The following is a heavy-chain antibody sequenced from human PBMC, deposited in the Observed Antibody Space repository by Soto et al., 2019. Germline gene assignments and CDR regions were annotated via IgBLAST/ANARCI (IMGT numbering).Heavy chain of an antibody. CDR2: IYPGDSDT. CDR3: ARPATVNSLQGYMDV. D-gene: IGHD4-4*01. CDR1: GYSFTSYW. J-gene: IGHJ6*03. V-gene: IGHV5-51*01. Sequence: GESLKISCKGSGYSFTSYWIGWVRQMPGKGLEWMGIIYPGDSDTRYSPSFQGQVTISADKSISTAYLQWSSLKASDTAMYYCARPATVNSLQGYMDVWGKGTTVTVSS.